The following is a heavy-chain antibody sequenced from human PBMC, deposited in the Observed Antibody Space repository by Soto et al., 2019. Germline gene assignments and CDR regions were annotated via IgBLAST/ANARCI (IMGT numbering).Heavy chain of an antibody. D-gene: IGHD1-26*01. J-gene: IGHJ4*02. V-gene: IGHV1-69*02. CDR3: ARANGRSGSSYYFDY. CDR1: GGTFSSYT. CDR2: IIPILGIA. Sequence: ASVKVSCKASGGTFSSYTISWVRQAPGQGLEWMGRIIPILGIANYAQKFQGRVTITADKSTSTAYMELSSLRSEDTAVYYCARANGRSGSSYYFDYWGQGTLVTVSS.